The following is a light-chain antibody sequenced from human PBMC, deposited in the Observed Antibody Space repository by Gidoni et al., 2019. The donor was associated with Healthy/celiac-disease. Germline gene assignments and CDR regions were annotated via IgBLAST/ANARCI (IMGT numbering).Light chain of an antibody. J-gene: IGKJ2*01. CDR3: QQYYSTPPT. V-gene: IGKV4-1*01. CDR2: WAS. Sequence: DLVMTQSPDSLAVSLGERATINCKSSQSVLYSSNNKNYLAWYQQKPGQPPKLLIYWASTRESGVPDRVSGSGSGTDFTLTISSLQAEDVAVYYCQQYYSTPPTFGQGTKLEIK. CDR1: QSVLYSSNNKNY.